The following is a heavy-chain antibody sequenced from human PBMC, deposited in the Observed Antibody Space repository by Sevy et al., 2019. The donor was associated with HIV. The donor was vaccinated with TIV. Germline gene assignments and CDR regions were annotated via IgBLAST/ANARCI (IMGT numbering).Heavy chain of an antibody. CDR2: ISYDGSNK. J-gene: IGHJ4*02. CDR1: GFTFSSYA. Sequence: GGSLRLSCAASGFTFSSYAMHWVRQAPGKGLEWVAVISYDGSNKYYADSVKGRFTISRDNSNDTLYLQMNSLRAEDTAVYYCARDQSGIAAAGIDFDYWGQGTLVTVSS. V-gene: IGHV3-30-3*01. D-gene: IGHD6-13*01. CDR3: ARDQSGIAAAGIDFDY.